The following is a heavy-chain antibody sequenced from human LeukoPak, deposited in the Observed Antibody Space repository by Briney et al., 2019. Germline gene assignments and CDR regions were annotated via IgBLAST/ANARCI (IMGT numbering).Heavy chain of an antibody. J-gene: IGHJ4*02. CDR1: GFTFSDYG. V-gene: IGHV3-33*01. CDR2: IWHDESNK. Sequence: GGSLRLSCAASGFTFSDYGMHWVRQAPGKGLEWVAVIWHDESNKNYAGSVKGRFTISRDNTKNTLYLQMNSLRAEDTAVYYCARGSGYALYFFDYWGQGTLVTVSS. CDR3: ARGSGYALYFFDY. D-gene: IGHD5-12*01.